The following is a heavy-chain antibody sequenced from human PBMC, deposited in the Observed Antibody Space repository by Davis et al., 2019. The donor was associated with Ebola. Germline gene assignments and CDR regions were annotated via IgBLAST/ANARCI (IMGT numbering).Heavy chain of an antibody. V-gene: IGHV3-30*02. J-gene: IGHJ4*02. CDR3: AKDGGTVTPFDY. CDR1: GFTFSSYA. CDR2: IRYDGSNK. Sequence: GESLKISCAASGFTFSSYAMHWVRQAPGKGLEWVAFIRYDGSNKYYADSVKGRFTISRDNSKNTLYLQMNSLRAEDTAVYYCAKDGGTVTPFDYWGQGTLVTVSS. D-gene: IGHD4-17*01.